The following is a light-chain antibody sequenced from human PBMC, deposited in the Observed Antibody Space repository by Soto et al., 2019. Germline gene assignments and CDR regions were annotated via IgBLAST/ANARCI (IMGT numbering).Light chain of an antibody. V-gene: IGKV3D-15*01. J-gene: IGKJ5*01. CDR3: QQYNNWPIA. CDR2: GAS. CDR1: QNVRTN. Sequence: EFVLTKSPGTLSLSPGERATVACSASQNVRTNYVAWYQQPPGQAHRLLSYGASTRASGIPERFSGSGSGTEFTLTISSLQSEDFAVYYCQQYNNWPIAFGQGTRLEIK.